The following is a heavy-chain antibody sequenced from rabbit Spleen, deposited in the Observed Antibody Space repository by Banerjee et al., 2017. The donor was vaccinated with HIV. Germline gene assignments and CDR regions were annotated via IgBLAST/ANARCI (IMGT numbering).Heavy chain of an antibody. CDR1: GFSFNSGYD. Sequence: QSLEESGGGLVKPGASLTLTCTASGFSFNSGYDMCWVRQAPGKGLEWIACLYAGGSGSTYSATWAKGRFTISKTSSTTVTLQMTSLTAADTATYFCARDTSSSFSSYGMDLWGQGTLVTVS. J-gene: IGHJ6*01. CDR2: LYAGGSGST. D-gene: IGHD1-1*01. V-gene: IGHV1S40*01. CDR3: ARDTSSSFSSYGMDL.